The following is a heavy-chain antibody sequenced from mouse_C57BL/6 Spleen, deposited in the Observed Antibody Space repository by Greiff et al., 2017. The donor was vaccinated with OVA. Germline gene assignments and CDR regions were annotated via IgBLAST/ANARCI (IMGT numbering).Heavy chain of an antibody. V-gene: IGHV1-52*01. CDR2: IDPSDSET. J-gene: IGHJ4*01. CDR1: GYTFTSYW. CDR3: ARSYDGYYNYYAMDY. D-gene: IGHD2-3*01. Sequence: VLLQQPGAELVRPGSSVKLSCKASGYTFTSYWMHWVKQRPIQGLEWIGNIDPSDSETHYNQKFKDKATLTVDKSSSTAYMQLSSLTSEDSAVYYCARSYDGYYNYYAMDYWGQGTSVTVSS.